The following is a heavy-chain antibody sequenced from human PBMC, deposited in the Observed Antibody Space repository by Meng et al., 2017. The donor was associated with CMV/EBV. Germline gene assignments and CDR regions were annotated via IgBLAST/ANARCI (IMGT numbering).Heavy chain of an antibody. CDR1: GGSISRSCYY. D-gene: IGHD3-3*01. J-gene: IGHJ4*02. CDR3: ARNPNEWYY. CDR2: IYYCGST. V-gene: IGHV4-39*07. Sequence: QPQLQASGPGLVKHAGTLALTCTVSGGSISRSCYYWWWSRQPPGKGLEWIGSIYYCGSTYYNPSLKSRVTISVDTSKNQFSLKLSSVTAADTAVYYCARNPNEWYYWGQGTLVTVSS.